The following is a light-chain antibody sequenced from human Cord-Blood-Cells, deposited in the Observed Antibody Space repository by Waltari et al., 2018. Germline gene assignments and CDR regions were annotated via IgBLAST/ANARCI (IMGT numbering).Light chain of an antibody. Sequence: QSALTQPASVSGSPGQSITISCTGTRSDVGSYKLVSWYQQHPGKATKLMRYEVSKRPSGVSNRFSGSKSGNTASLTISGLQAEDEADYYCCSYAGSSTWVFGGGTKLTVL. V-gene: IGLV2-23*02. CDR2: EVS. CDR1: RSDVGSYKL. CDR3: CSYAGSSTWV. J-gene: IGLJ3*02.